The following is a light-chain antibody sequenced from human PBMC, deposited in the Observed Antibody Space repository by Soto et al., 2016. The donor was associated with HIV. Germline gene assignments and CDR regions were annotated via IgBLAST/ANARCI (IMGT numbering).Light chain of an antibody. J-gene: IGLJ1*01. CDR2: DDS. V-gene: IGLV3-21*02. CDR3: QVWDSNSDHHV. Sequence: SYELTQPPSLSVAPRQTARITCGGNNIGSKSVHWYQQKPGQAPVLVVYDDSDRPSGIPERFSGSSSANTATLTISGVEAGDEADYFCQVWDSNSDHHVFGSGTKVTVL. CDR1: NIGSKS.